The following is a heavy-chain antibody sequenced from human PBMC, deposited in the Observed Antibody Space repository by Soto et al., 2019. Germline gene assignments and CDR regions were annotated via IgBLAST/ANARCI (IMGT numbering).Heavy chain of an antibody. D-gene: IGHD6-25*01. CDR1: GYTFTSYG. J-gene: IGHJ4*02. CDR2: ISPYFGKT. CDR3: AKDPGQRGRLGPNYFDY. V-gene: IGHV1-18*01. Sequence: GASVKFSCKSSGYTFTSYGYTWVRQAPGQGLEWLGWISPYFGKTNYAQKFQGRMTLTTDTSTGTAFMELKSLRSDDTAVYYCAKDPGQRGRLGPNYFDYWGQGTLVTVSS.